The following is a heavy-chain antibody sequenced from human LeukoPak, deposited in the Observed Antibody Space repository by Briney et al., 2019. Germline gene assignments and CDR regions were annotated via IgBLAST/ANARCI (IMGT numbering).Heavy chain of an antibody. D-gene: IGHD6-19*01. Sequence: ASVKVSCKTSGYTFTSYGISWVRQDPGQGLEWMGWISAYNGNTNYAQKVQGRVTMTTDTSTSTAYMELRSLRSDDTAVYYCARGLQENLAWLTAFSAFDIWGQGTMVTVSS. CDR2: ISAYNGNT. CDR3: ARGLQENLAWLTAFSAFDI. CDR1: GYTFTSYG. J-gene: IGHJ3*02. V-gene: IGHV1-18*01.